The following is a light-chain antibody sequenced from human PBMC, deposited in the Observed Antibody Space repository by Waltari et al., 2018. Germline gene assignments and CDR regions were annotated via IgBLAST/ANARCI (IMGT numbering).Light chain of an antibody. V-gene: IGLV2-14*03. Sequence: QSALTQPASVSGSPGESITISCTGTSSDVGGHNHVSWYQHHPGKAPKLIIHDVNKRPSGISNRFSGSKSDTTAALTISGLQAEDEADYYCNAFTDPASWVFGGGTKLTVL. CDR1: SSDVGGHNH. CDR3: NAFTDPASWV. J-gene: IGLJ3*02. CDR2: DVN.